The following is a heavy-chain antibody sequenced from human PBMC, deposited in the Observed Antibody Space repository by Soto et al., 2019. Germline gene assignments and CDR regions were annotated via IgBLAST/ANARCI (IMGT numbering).Heavy chain of an antibody. CDR2: ISAYNGNT. D-gene: IGHD2-15*01. V-gene: IGHV1-18*01. J-gene: IGHJ4*02. CDR3: ARVLDGYSLDKGPFDY. Sequence: ASVKVSCKASGYTFTSYGISWVRQAPGQGLEWMGWISAYNGNTNYAQKLQGRVTMTTDTSTSTAYMELRSLRSDDTAVYYCARVLDGYSLDKGPFDYWGQGTLVTVSS. CDR1: GYTFTSYG.